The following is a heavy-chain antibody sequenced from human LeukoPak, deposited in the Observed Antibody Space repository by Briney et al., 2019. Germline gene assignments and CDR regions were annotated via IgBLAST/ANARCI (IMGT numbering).Heavy chain of an antibody. CDR1: GFTFSDYY. J-gene: IGHJ4*02. D-gene: IGHD3-3*01. CDR3: ARELKYYDFWSGYYTGGDYFDY. V-gene: IGHV3-11*01. Sequence: GSLRLSCAASGFTFSDYYMSWIRQAPGKGLEWVSYISSSGSTIYYADSVKGRFTISRDNAKNSLYLQMNSLRAEDTAVYYCARELKYYDFWSGYYTGGDYFDYWGQGTLVTVSS. CDR2: ISSSGSTI.